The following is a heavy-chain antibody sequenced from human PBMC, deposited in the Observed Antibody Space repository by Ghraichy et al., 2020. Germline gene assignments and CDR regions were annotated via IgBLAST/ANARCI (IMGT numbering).Heavy chain of an antibody. CDR3: ATLASIGYGMDV. CDR2: FDPEDGET. CDR1: GYTLTELS. J-gene: IGHJ6*02. Sequence: ASVKVSCKVSGYTLTELSMHWVRQAPGKGLEWMGGFDPEDGETIYAQKFQGRVTMTEDTSTDTAYMELSSLRSEDTAVYYCATLASIGYGMDVWGQGTTVTVSS. V-gene: IGHV1-24*01.